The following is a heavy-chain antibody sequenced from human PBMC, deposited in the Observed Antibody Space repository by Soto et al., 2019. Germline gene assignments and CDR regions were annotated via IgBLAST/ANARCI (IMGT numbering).Heavy chain of an antibody. J-gene: IGHJ4*02. CDR2: KTYDGSNK. Sequence: QVQLVESGGGVVQPGRSLRLSCAASGFMFSSYAMHWVRQAPGKGLEWVAVKTYDGSNKYYADSVKGRFTISRENSKNTLYLQRNSLRAEDTAGYYCARAGGLVVDSWGQGTLVTVSS. CDR3: ARAGGLVVDS. D-gene: IGHD1-26*01. CDR1: GFMFSSYA. V-gene: IGHV3-30-3*01.